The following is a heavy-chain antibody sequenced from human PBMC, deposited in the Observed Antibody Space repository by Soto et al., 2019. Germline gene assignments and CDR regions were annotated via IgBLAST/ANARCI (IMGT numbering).Heavy chain of an antibody. CDR2: INPNSGGT. CDR3: EGSTGAAGTSWFDP. CDR1: GYTFTGYY. D-gene: IGHD6-13*01. V-gene: IGHV1-2*04. Sequence: QVQLVQSGAEVKKPGASVKVSCKASGYTFTGYYMHWVRQAPGQGLEWMGWINPNSGGTNYAQKFQGWVTMTRDTSISTAYMELSRLRADDTAVYYCEGSTGAAGTSWFDPWGQGTLVTVSS. J-gene: IGHJ5*02.